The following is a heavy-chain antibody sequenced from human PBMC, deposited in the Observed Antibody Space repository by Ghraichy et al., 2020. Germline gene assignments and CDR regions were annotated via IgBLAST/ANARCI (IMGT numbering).Heavy chain of an antibody. CDR3: ARAPQARYDILTGYIGGGMDV. Sequence: GGSLRLSCAASGFTFSSYGMHWVRQAPGKGLEWVAVIWYDGSNKYYADSVKGRFTISRDNSKNTLYLQMNSLRAEDTAVYYCARAPQARYDILTGYIGGGMDVWGQGTTVTVSS. CDR2: IWYDGSNK. CDR1: GFTFSSYG. V-gene: IGHV3-33*01. J-gene: IGHJ6*02. D-gene: IGHD3-9*01.